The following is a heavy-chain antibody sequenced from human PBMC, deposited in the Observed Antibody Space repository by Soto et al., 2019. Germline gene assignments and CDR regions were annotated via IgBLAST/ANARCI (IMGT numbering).Heavy chain of an antibody. CDR2: TSHDGSRK. Sequence: PGGSLRLSCVGSGFTFSDFGMHWVRQAPGKGLEWVTLTSHDGSRKYYLDSVTGRFTISRDNSKNTLYLQMNNLRPEDAGLYYCARDPFPKSRSYPGYWGQGTLVTVSS. CDR1: GFTFSDFG. V-gene: IGHV3-30*03. J-gene: IGHJ4*02. D-gene: IGHD3-10*01. CDR3: ARDPFPKSRSYPGY.